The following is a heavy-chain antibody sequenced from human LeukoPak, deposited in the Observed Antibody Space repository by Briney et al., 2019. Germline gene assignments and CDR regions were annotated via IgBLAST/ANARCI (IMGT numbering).Heavy chain of an antibody. CDR3: ARERSYGDYVGNYYYYMDV. CDR1: GFTFSSYW. V-gene: IGHV3-7*01. J-gene: IGHJ6*03. CDR2: IKQDGSEK. D-gene: IGHD4-17*01. Sequence: GGSLRLSCAASGFTFSSYWMSWVRQAPGKGLEWVANIKQDGSEKYYVDSVKGRFTISRDNAKNSLYLQMNSLRAEDTAVYYCARERSYGDYVGNYYYYMDVWGKGTTVTVSS.